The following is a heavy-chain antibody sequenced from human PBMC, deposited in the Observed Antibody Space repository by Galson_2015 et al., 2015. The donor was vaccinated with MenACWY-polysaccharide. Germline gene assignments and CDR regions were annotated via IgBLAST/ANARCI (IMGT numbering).Heavy chain of an antibody. CDR3: VRDSPSGASYFEY. CDR1: GGSINSYY. Sequence: ETLSLTCSVSGGSINSYYWSWIRQPPGKGLEWIGYISYSGNTHYNPSLTSRVTMSVDTSKNQFSLKLSAVTAADTAVYYCVRDSPSGASYFEYWGQGTLVTVSS. V-gene: IGHV4-59*01. D-gene: IGHD1-26*01. J-gene: IGHJ4*02. CDR2: ISYSGNT.